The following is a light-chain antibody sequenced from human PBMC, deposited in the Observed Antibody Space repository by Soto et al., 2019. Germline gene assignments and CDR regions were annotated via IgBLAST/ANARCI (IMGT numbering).Light chain of an antibody. CDR3: QQSYGIPQT. Sequence: IQLTQSPSSLSASVGDRVTITCRTSQNVNRYLNWYQEQPGKAPKLLIYAASILQSGVPSRFSGSGSGTDFTLAISSLQPGDFTTYYCQQSYGIPQTFGPGTKVEIK. CDR1: QNVNRY. CDR2: AAS. J-gene: IGKJ1*01. V-gene: IGKV1-39*01.